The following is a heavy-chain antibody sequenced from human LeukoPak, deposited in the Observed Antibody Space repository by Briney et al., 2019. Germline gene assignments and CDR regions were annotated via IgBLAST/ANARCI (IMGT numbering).Heavy chain of an antibody. J-gene: IGHJ5*02. CDR2: INAANGNT. CDR1: GYTFTGYY. D-gene: IGHD3-10*01. Sequence: ASVKVSCKASGYTFTGYYIHWVRQAPGQKFEWMGWINAANGNTQFSPRFQARITITRDTSASTAYMELSRLRSEDTAVYYCARAAGPLQSRGLTWGQGTLVTVSS. V-gene: IGHV1-3*01. CDR3: ARAAGPLQSRGLT.